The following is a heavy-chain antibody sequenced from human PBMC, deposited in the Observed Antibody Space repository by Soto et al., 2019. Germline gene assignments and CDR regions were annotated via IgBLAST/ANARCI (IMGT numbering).Heavy chain of an antibody. D-gene: IGHD4-17*01. CDR1: GGPITNY. V-gene: IGHV4-31*03. J-gene: IGHJ6*02. CDR3: ARVNLDYVTGMDV. Sequence: QVQLQESGPGLVEPSQTLSLTCTVSGGPITNYWSWIRQHPGKGLEWIGYIYGSGSTYYNPSLKSRLTMSLATSKNQLSRKLTSVTAADTAVYYCARVNLDYVTGMDVWGQGTTVTVSS. CDR2: IYGSGST.